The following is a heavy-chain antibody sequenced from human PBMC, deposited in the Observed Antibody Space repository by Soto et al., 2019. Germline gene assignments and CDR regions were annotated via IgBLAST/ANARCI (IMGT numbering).Heavy chain of an antibody. CDR1: GDSFSNYY. V-gene: IGHV4-4*07. J-gene: IGHJ6*02. CDR3: ARDDFGSAGMDV. CDR2: IYPSGTT. Sequence: PSETLSLTCTVSGDSFSNYYWSWIRQPAGKGLEWIGRIYPSGTTKYNPSLKSRLTMSRDTSKNQFSLSLRSVTAADTAVYFCARDDFGSAGMDVWGQGTTVTAP. D-gene: IGHD3-10*01.